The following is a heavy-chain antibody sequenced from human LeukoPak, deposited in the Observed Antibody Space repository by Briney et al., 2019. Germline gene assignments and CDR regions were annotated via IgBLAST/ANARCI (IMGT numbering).Heavy chain of an antibody. D-gene: IGHD2-21*02. V-gene: IGHV1-69-2*01. CDR1: GYTFTDYY. CDR2: VDPEDGET. CDR3: ATDRRSIVVLTGGDAFDI. Sequence: ASVKVSCKVSGYTFTDYYMHWVQQAPGKGLEWMGLVDPEDGETIYAEKFQGRVTITADTSTDTAYMELSSLRSEDTAVYYCATDRRSIVVLTGGDAFDIWGQGTMVTVSS. J-gene: IGHJ3*02.